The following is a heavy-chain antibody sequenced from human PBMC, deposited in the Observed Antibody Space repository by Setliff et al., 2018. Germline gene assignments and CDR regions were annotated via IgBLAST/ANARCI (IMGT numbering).Heavy chain of an antibody. CDR2: ISGSGGST. CDR1: GFTFTSYA. Sequence: GGSLRLSCAASGFTFTSYAMRWVRQAPGKGLEWVSSISGSGGSTYYADSVKGRFTIARDNSNNALYLQMNSLRAEDTAIYYCAKGGYSGSHYFDYWGQGTLVTVSS. J-gene: IGHJ4*02. V-gene: IGHV3-23*01. CDR3: AKGGYSGSHYFDY. D-gene: IGHD1-26*01.